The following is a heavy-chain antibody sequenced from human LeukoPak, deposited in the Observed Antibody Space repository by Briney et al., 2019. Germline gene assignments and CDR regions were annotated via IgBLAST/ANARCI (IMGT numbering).Heavy chain of an antibody. CDR3: ARGTTGTTFGGAFDI. J-gene: IGHJ3*02. D-gene: IGHD1-1*01. CDR2: ISAYNGNT. Sequence: ASVKVSCEASGYTFTSYGISWVRQAPGQGLEWMGWISAYNGNTNYAQKLQGRVTMTTDTSTSTAYMELRSLRSDDTAVYYCARGTTGTTFGGAFDIWGQGTMVTVSS. CDR1: GYTFTSYG. V-gene: IGHV1-18*01.